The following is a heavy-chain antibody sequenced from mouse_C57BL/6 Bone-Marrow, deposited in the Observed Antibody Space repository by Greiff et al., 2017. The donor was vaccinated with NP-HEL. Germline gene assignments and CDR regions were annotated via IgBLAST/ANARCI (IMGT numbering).Heavy chain of an antibody. CDR2: IHPNSGST. Sequence: QVQLQQPGAELVKPGASVKLSCKASGYTFTSYWMHWVKQRPGQGLEWIGMIHPNSGSTNYNEKFKSKATLTVDKSSSTAYMQLSSLTSEDSAVYYCAPPYGSSFGTGYWGQGTTLTVSS. CDR1: GYTFTSYW. CDR3: APPYGSSFGTGY. J-gene: IGHJ2*01. D-gene: IGHD1-1*01. V-gene: IGHV1-64*01.